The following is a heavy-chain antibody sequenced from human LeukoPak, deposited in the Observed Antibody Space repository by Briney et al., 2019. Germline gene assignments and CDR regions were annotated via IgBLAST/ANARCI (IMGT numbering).Heavy chain of an antibody. Sequence: PSQTLSLTCPVSGRPLSSYQWSWIRPPPGKGLEWIGYVYYTGRTNYNPSLKSRVTISLDTSKNQFSRKLSSVTAADTAVYYCARRTTVTSNWFDPWGQGTVVTVSS. CDR3: ARRTTVTSNWFDP. CDR1: GRPLSSYQ. J-gene: IGHJ5*02. D-gene: IGHD4-17*01. V-gene: IGHV4-59*08. CDR2: VYYTGRT.